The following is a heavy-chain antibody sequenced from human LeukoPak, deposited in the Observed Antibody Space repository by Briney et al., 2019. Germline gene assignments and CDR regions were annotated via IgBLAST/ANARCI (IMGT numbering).Heavy chain of an antibody. J-gene: IGHJ6*02. CDR2: IYYSGST. CDR3: ARDRSYYGSGSYYNVGYYYYYGMDV. D-gene: IGHD3-10*01. CDR1: GGSISSGGYS. V-gene: IGHV4-61*08. Sequence: SETLSLTCAVSGGSISSGGYSWSWIRQPPGKGLEWIGYIYYSGSTNYNPSLKSRVTISVDTSKNQFSLKLSSVTAADTAVYYCARDRSYYGSGSYYNVGYYYYYGMDVWGQGTTVTVSS.